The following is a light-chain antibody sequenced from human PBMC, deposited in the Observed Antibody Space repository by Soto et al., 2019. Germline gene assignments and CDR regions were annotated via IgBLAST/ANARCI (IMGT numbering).Light chain of an antibody. J-gene: IGLJ1*01. CDR1: SSDVGGYNS. CDR3: SSYTSRSTFV. Sequence: QSVLTQPASVSGSPGESITISCTGTSSDVGGYNSVSWYQQHPGKAPKLMIYDVSNRPSGVSNRFSGSKSGNTASLTISGLQAEDEAVFYCSSYTSRSTFVFRSGTKVTVL. CDR2: DVS. V-gene: IGLV2-14*01.